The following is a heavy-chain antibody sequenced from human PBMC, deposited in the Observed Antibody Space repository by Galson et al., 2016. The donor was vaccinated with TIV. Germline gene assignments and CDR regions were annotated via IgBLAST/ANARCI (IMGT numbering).Heavy chain of an antibody. V-gene: IGHV5-51*01. Sequence: QSGAEVKKPGESLKISCKGSGYSFTSYWIAWVRQMPGKGLELMGVIHPGESDTRYSPSFQGQVSISADRSISTAYLQWSSLKASDTAMYYCAKQLDFDQRVLDAFHIWGQGTLLTVSS. CDR1: GYSFTSYW. D-gene: IGHD3-9*01. CDR2: IHPGESDT. CDR3: AKQLDFDQRVLDAFHI. J-gene: IGHJ3*02.